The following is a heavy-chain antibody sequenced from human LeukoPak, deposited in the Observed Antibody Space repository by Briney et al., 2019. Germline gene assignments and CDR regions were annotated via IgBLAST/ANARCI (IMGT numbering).Heavy chain of an antibody. V-gene: IGHV1-69*04. J-gene: IGHJ4*02. CDR1: GGTFSSYA. CDR3: ASGKYYDSSGPPVH. Sequence: SVKVSCKASGGTFSSYAISWVRQAPGQGVEWMGRIIPILGIANYAQKFQGRVTITADKSTSTAYMELSSLRSEDTAVYYCASGKYYDSSGPPVHWGQGTLVTVSS. D-gene: IGHD3-22*01. CDR2: IIPILGIA.